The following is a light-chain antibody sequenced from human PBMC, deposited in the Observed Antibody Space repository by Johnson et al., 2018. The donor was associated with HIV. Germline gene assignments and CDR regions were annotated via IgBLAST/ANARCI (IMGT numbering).Light chain of an antibody. CDR2: ENN. CDR1: SSNIGNNY. CDR3: GTWDSSLSAYV. J-gene: IGLJ1*01. Sequence: QSVLTQPPSVSAAPGQKVTISCSGSSSNIGNNYVSWYQQLPRGAHKLLIYENNKRPSGIPDRFSGSKSGTSATLDITGLHSGDEADYYCGTWDSSLSAYVFGNGTKVTVL. V-gene: IGLV1-51*02.